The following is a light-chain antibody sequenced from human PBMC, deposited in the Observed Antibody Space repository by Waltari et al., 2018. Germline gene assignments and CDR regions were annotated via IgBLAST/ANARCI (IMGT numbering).Light chain of an antibody. CDR2: DDT. CDR1: SSAVGGYKY. CDR3: SSYTTSSTYV. J-gene: IGLJ1*01. V-gene: IGLV2-14*03. Sequence: QSALTQPASVSGAPGQSITMSCTGTSSAVGGYKYVSWFQHPPGEAPKLMIYDDTYRPSGVSNRFSGSKSGNTASLTISGLQAEDEADYYCSSYTTSSTYVFGTGTKVTVL.